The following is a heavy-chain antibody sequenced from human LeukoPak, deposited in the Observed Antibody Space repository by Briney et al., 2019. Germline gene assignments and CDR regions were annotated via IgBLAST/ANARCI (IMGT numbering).Heavy chain of an antibody. CDR3: ARESDSSGYWTLYWYFDL. CDR1: GGSISSYY. J-gene: IGHJ2*01. D-gene: IGHD3-22*01. Sequence: SETLSLTCTVSGGSISSYYWSWIRQPAGKGLEWIGRIYTSGSTNYNPSLKSRVTMSVDTSKNQFSLKLSSVTAADTAVYYCARESDSSGYWTLYWYFDLWGRGTLVTVSS. V-gene: IGHV4-4*07. CDR2: IYTSGST.